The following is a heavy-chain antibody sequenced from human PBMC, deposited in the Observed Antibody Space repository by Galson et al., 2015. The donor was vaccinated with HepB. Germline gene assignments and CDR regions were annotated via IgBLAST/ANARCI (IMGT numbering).Heavy chain of an antibody. J-gene: IGHJ6*02. CDR2: ISSSSSYI. D-gene: IGHD6-19*01. CDR3: AREDIAVAGSSLVYYYYGMDV. CDR1: GFTFSSYS. V-gene: IGHV3-21*01. Sequence: SLRLSCAASGFTFSSYSMNWVRQAPGKGLEWVSSISSSSSYIYYADSVKGRFTISRDNAKNSLYLQMNSLRAEDTAVYYCAREDIAVAGSSLVYYYYGMDVWGQGTTVTVSS.